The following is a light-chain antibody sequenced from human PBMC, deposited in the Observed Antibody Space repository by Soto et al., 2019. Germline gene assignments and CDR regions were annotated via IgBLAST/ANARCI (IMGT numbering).Light chain of an antibody. CDR1: QSIVANY. CDR3: QQYGSSPGT. Sequence: EIVLMQSPGTLSLSPGEGATLSCRVSQSIVANYLAWYQQKPGQSPRLLIYGVSSRATGIPDRFSGSGSRTDFTLTINRLEPEDSAVYYCQQYGSSPGTFGQGTKVEIK. V-gene: IGKV3-20*01. CDR2: GVS. J-gene: IGKJ1*01.